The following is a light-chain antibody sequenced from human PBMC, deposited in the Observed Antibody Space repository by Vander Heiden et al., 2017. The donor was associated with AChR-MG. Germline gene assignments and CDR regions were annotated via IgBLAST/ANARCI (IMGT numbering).Light chain of an antibody. CDR2: YDS. V-gene: IGLV3-21*04. Sequence: YVLTQPPLVSVAPGKTARITFGGNNIGSKSVRWYQQKPGQAPVLVIYYDSDRPSGIPERFSGSNSGNTATLTISRVEAGDEADYYCQVWDSSSDHWVFGGGTKLTVI. CDR1: NIGSKS. J-gene: IGLJ3*02. CDR3: QVWDSSSDHWV.